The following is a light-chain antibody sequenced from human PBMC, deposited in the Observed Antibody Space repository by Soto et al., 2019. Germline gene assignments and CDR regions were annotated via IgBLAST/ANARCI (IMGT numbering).Light chain of an antibody. CDR1: QSVSSSY. J-gene: IGKJ5*01. CDR2: GAS. Sequence: EIVFTQLRGTRSLSPGEXAPLSCRASQSVSSSYLAWYQQKPGQAPRLLIYGASSRATGIPDRFSGSGSGTEFTLTISSLQSEDFAVFYCQQYGTSEIIFGQGTRLEI. V-gene: IGKV3-20*01. CDR3: QQYGTSEII.